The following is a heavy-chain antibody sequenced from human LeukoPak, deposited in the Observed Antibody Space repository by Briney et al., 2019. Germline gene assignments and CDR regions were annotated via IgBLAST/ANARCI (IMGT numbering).Heavy chain of an antibody. J-gene: IGHJ6*03. CDR1: GFTLDDYA. CDR2: ISWDGGST. V-gene: IGHV3-43D*04. D-gene: IGHD3-3*01. Sequence: PGGSLRLSCAASGFTLDDYAMHWVRQAPGKGLEWVSLISWDGGSTYYADSVKGRFTISRDNSKNTLYLQMNSLRAEDTAVYYCAKDGHFGVVILTGYMDVWGKGTTVTVSS. CDR3: AKDGHFGVVILTGYMDV.